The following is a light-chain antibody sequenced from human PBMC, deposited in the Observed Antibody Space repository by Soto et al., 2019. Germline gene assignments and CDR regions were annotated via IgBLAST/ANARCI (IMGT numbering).Light chain of an antibody. CDR3: SSYTSTSSYVL. V-gene: IGLV2-14*01. J-gene: IGLJ2*01. CDR1: SSDIGAYNY. CDR2: EVS. Sequence: QPALTQPASVSGSPGQSIIISCTGTSSDIGAYNYVSWYQQHPGKAPKLILYEVSNRPSGVSDRFSGSKSGNTASLTISGLQAEDEAEYHCSSYTSTSSYVLFGGGTKLTVL.